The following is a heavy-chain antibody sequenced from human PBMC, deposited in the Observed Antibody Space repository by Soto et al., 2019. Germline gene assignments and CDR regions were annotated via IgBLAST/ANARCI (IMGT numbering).Heavy chain of an antibody. Sequence: EVQLLESGGGLVQPGGSLRLSCAASGFTFSNYAMSWVRQAPGKGLEWVSAISGSGDSTYYADSVKGRFTISRDNSTNTLYLQLISLRVEDTAVYYCATPYYYDTGRSRVPSWGQGTLVTVSS. CDR2: ISGSGDST. CDR3: ATPYYYDTGRSRVPS. V-gene: IGHV3-23*01. D-gene: IGHD3-22*01. CDR1: GFTFSNYA. J-gene: IGHJ5*02.